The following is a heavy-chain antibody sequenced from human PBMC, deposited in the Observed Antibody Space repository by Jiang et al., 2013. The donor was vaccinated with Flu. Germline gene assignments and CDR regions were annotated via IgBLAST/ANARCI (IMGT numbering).Heavy chain of an antibody. CDR1: GFTFSSYA. CDR2: ISGSGGST. CDR3: AKELRFLEWLLYSDYYGMDV. Sequence: VQLLESGGGLVQPGGSLRLSRAASGFTFSSYAMSWVRQAPGKGLEWVSAISGSGGSTYYADSVKGRFTISRDNSKNTLYLQMNSLRAEDTAVYYCAKELRFLEWLLYSDYYGMDVWGQGTTVTVSS. V-gene: IGHV3-23*01. J-gene: IGHJ6*02. D-gene: IGHD3-3*01.